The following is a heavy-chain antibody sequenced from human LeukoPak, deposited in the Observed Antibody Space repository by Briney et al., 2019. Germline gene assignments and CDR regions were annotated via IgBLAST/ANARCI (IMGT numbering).Heavy chain of an antibody. V-gene: IGHV1-2*04. CDR1: GYTFTGYY. Sequence: ASVKVSCKASGYTFTGYYMHWVRQAPGQGLEWMGWINPNSGGTNYAQKFQGWVTMTRDTSISTAYMELSRLRSDDTAVYYCARDVVGRRYCSGGTCFPDYYGMDVWGQGTTDTVSS. J-gene: IGHJ6*02. CDR3: ARDVVGRRYCSGGTCFPDYYGMDV. CDR2: INPNSGGT. D-gene: IGHD2-15*01.